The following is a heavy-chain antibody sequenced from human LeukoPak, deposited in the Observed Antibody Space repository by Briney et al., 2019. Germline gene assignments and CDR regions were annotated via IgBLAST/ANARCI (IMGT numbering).Heavy chain of an antibody. V-gene: IGHV5-51*01. CDR3: ARHNGYSYGYGYFDY. CDR1: GYSFPIYW. CDR2: IYPSDSDT. D-gene: IGHD5-18*01. J-gene: IGHJ4*02. Sequence: GESLKISCKGSGYSFPIYWIGWVRQMPGKGLEWMGIIYPSDSDTRYSPSFQGQVTISADKSISTAYLQWSSLKASDTAMYYCARHNGYSYGYGYFDYWGQGTLVTVSS.